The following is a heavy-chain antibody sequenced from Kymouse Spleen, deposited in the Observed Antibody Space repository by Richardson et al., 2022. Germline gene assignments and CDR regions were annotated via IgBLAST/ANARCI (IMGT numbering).Heavy chain of an antibody. D-gene: IGHD5-18,IGHD5-18*01. Sequence: EVQLVESGGGLVQPGGSLKLSCAASGFTFSGSAMHWVRQASGKGLEWVGRIRSKANSYATAYAASVKGRFTISRDDSKNTAYLQMNSLKTEDTAVYYCGYSYGYLYFDYWGQGTLVTVSS. V-gene: IGHV3-73*02. J-gene: IGHJ4*02. CDR2: IRSKANSYAT. CDR3: GYSYGYLYFDY. CDR1: GFTFSGSA.